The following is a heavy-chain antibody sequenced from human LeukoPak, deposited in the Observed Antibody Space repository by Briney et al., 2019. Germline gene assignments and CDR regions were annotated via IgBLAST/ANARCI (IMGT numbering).Heavy chain of an antibody. J-gene: IGHJ6*03. CDR1: GFTFSSYA. V-gene: IGHV3-23*01. CDR3: AKADGLRFYYYYYMDV. CDR2: ISGSGGST. D-gene: IGHD3-3*01. Sequence: GGSLRLSCAASGFTFSSYAMSWARQAPGKGLEWVSAISGSGGSTYYADSVKGRFTISRDNSKNTLYLQMNSLRAEDTAVYYCAKADGLRFYYYYYMDVWGKGTTVTVSS.